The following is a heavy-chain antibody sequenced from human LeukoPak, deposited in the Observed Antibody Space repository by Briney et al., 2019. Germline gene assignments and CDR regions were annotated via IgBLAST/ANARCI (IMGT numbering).Heavy chain of an antibody. J-gene: IGHJ4*02. CDR3: ARTNYCGSTSCRYFDY. Sequence: PSETLSLTCTVSGGSISSYYWSWIRQPPGKGLEWTGYIYYSGSTNYNPSLKSRVTISVDTSKNQFSLKLSSVTAADTAVYYCARTNYCGSTSCRYFDYWGQGTLVTVSS. CDR1: GGSISSYY. CDR2: IYYSGST. V-gene: IGHV4-59*01. D-gene: IGHD2-2*01.